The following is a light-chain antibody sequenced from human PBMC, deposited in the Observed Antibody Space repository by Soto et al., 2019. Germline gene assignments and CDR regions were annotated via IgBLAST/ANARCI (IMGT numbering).Light chain of an antibody. CDR3: QQYGSSPIT. Sequence: EIAMTQSPATLSVSPGERATLSCRASQSVSSSLAWYQQKPGQAPRLLIYGASSRVTGIPDRFSGSGSGTDFTLTISRLEPEDFAVYYCQQYGSSPITFGEGTRREIK. J-gene: IGKJ5*01. CDR1: QSVSSS. V-gene: IGKV3-20*01. CDR2: GAS.